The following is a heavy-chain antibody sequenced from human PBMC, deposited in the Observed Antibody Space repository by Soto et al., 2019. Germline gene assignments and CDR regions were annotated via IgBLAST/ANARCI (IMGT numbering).Heavy chain of an antibody. D-gene: IGHD3-3*01. V-gene: IGHV3-23*01. Sequence: WGSLGLSCAASGVSFGSYALSWVRQAPGKGLEWVSTISGSDGKTFYADSVKGRFSISRDTSQSTLYLQMNSLRADDTAMYYCARWSYLDYWGQGTRVTVSS. CDR2: ISGSDGKT. J-gene: IGHJ4*02. CDR1: GVSFGSYA. CDR3: ARWSYLDY.